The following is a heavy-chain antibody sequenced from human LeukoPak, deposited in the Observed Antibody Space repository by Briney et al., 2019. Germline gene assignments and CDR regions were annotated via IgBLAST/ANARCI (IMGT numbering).Heavy chain of an antibody. V-gene: IGHV4-61*02. D-gene: IGHD3-3*01. CDR2: IYTSGST. CDR1: GGSISSGSYY. Sequence: SETLSLTCTVSGGSISSGSYYWSWIRQPAGKGLEWIGRIYTSGSTNYNPSLKSRVTISVDTSKNQFSLKLSSVTAADTALYYCARGYYDFWSGYFDYWGQGTLVTVSS. J-gene: IGHJ4*02. CDR3: ARGYYDFWSGYFDY.